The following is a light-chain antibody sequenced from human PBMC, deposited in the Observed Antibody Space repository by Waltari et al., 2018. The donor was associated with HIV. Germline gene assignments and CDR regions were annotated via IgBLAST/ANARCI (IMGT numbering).Light chain of an antibody. V-gene: IGLV2-23*02. Sequence: QSALTQPASVSGSPGQSITISCTGTSTDVGNFTLVSWYQQYPGKAPKLLIYEVTKRPSGASNRCSASKSGNTASLTISGLRAEDEADYYCYSYSDTSSSYVFGTGTKVTVL. CDR2: EVT. J-gene: IGLJ1*01. CDR1: STDVGNFTL. CDR3: YSYSDTSSSYV.